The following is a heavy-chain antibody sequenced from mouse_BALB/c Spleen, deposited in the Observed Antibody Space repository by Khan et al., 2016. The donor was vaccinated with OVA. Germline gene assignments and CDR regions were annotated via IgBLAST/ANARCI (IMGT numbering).Heavy chain of an antibody. CDR1: GFIFSNYG. CDR2: MSSGGSFT. D-gene: IGHD1-2*01. V-gene: IGHV5-6*01. J-gene: IGHJ4*01. CDR3: SRVVTTSTGDYYGMDY. Sequence: EVELVESGGDLVKPGGSLKLSCAASGFIFSNYGMSWVRQTPDKRLEWVATMSSGGSFTYYPDSVKGRFTISRDNAKNTLYLQVNSLKTGDTAMYCWSRVVTTSTGDYYGMDYWGQGTSVTVAS.